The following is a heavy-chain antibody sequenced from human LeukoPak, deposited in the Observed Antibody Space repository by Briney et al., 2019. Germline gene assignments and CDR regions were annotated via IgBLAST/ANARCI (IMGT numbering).Heavy chain of an antibody. D-gene: IGHD3-10*01. CDR3: ARGDTIYYYYGMDV. CDR2: INHSGST. V-gene: IGHV4-34*01. CDR1: GGSFSGYY. J-gene: IGHJ6*02. Sequence: SETLSLTCAVYGGSFSGYYWSWIRQPPGKGLEWIGEINHSGSTNYNPSLKSRVTISVDTSKNQFSLKLSSVTAADTAMYYCARGDTIYYYYGMDVWGQGTTVTVSS.